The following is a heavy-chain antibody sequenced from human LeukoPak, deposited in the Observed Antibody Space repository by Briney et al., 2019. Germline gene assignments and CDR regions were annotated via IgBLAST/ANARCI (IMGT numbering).Heavy chain of an antibody. CDR3: AKEYDSSGPPFDY. J-gene: IGHJ4*02. Sequence: QPGRSLRLSCAASGFTFSSYGMHWVRQAPGKGLECVAVIWYDGSNKYYADSVKGRFTISRDNSKNTLYLQMNSLRAEDTAVYYCAKEYDSSGPPFDYWGQGTLVTVSS. CDR1: GFTFSSYG. CDR2: IWYDGSNK. D-gene: IGHD3-22*01. V-gene: IGHV3-33*06.